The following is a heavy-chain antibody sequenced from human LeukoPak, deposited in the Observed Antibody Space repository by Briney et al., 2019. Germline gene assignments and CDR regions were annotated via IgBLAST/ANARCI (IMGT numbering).Heavy chain of an antibody. Sequence: SQALSLPCAITGGRVSSNSAAWTWIRQSPSRGLEWLGRTYYRSKCYNDYAVSVKSRITINPDTSKNQFSLQLNSVTPEDTAVYYCARDPVGYCSGGSCWTRGWFDPWGQGTLVTVSS. CDR2: TYYRSKCYN. CDR3: ARDPVGYCSGGSCWTRGWFDP. D-gene: IGHD2-15*01. J-gene: IGHJ5*02. V-gene: IGHV6-1*01. CDR1: GGRVSSNSAA.